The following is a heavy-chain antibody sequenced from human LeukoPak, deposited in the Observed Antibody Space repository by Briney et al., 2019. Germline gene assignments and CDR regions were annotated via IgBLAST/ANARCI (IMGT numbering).Heavy chain of an antibody. V-gene: IGHV3-66*01. Sequence: GGSLRLSCAASGFTVSNNYMSWVRQAPGKGLEWVSVIYSGGSTYYADSVKGRFTISRDNSKNTLFLQMNSLRAEDTAVYYCARDPSRYCSGGSCFLSWGQGTLVTVSS. CDR2: IYSGGST. CDR1: GFTVSNNY. CDR3: ARDPSRYCSGGSCFLS. J-gene: IGHJ4*02. D-gene: IGHD2-15*01.